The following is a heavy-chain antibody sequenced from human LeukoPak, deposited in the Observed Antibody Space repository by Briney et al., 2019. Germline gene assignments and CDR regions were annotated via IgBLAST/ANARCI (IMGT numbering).Heavy chain of an antibody. D-gene: IGHD3-9*01. J-gene: IGHJ5*02. CDR2: IFYSGTN. Sequence: SEALSLSCTVSGGSLSSASYYWGWVRQPPGIGLEWHGYIFYSGTNNYKPSLKRRVTISVDASKNRFSLKLSSVTAADTAVYYCAGAPTYYDILTGYNIWFGPWGQGTLVTVSS. CDR3: AGAPTYYDILTGYNIWFGP. V-gene: IGHV4-61*01. CDR1: GGSLSSASYY.